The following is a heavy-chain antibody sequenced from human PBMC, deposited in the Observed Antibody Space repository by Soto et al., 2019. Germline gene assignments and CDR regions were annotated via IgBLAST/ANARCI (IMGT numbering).Heavy chain of an antibody. CDR1: GFTFSSYS. J-gene: IGHJ4*02. D-gene: IGHD3-9*01. CDR2: ISSSSSYI. Sequence: GGSLRLSCAASGFTFSSYSMNWVRQAPGKGLEWVSSISSSSSYIYYADSVKGRFTISRDNAKNSLYLQMNSLRAEDTALYYCAKDSHYDILTGRFDYWGQGTLVTVSS. V-gene: IGHV3-21*04. CDR3: AKDSHYDILTGRFDY.